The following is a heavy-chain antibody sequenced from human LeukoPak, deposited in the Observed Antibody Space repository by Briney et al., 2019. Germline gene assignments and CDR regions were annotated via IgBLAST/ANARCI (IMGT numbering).Heavy chain of an antibody. CDR2: IYHSGST. V-gene: IGHV4-30-2*05. Sequence: SQTLSLTCTVSGGSISSGGYYWSWIRQPPGKGLEWIGYIYHSGSTYYNPSLKSRVTIPVDASKNQFSLKLSSVTAADTAVYYCARGVNSITIFDYWGQGTLVTVSS. CDR3: ARGVNSITIFDY. D-gene: IGHD3-3*01. CDR1: GGSISSGGYY. J-gene: IGHJ4*02.